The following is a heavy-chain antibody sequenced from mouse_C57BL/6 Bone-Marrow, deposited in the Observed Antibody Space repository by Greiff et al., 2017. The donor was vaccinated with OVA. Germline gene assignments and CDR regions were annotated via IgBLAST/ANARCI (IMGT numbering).Heavy chain of an antibody. CDR3: TFYSYYFDY. J-gene: IGHJ2*01. Sequence: DVQLQESGAELVRPGASVKLSCTASGFNIKDDYMHWVKQRPEQGLEWIGWIDPENGDTEYASKFQGKATITADTSSNTAYLRLSSLTSEDTAVYYCTFYSYYFDYWGQGTTLTVSS. V-gene: IGHV14-4*01. CDR1: GFNIKDDY. CDR2: IDPENGDT. D-gene: IGHD1-1*01.